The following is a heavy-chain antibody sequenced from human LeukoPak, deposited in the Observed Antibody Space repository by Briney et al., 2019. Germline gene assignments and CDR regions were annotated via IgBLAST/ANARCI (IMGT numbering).Heavy chain of an antibody. CDR2: ISYDGSNK. V-gene: IGHV3-30*04. CDR3: AKAPREYPLDY. CDR1: GFTFSSYA. D-gene: IGHD2-2*01. Sequence: GGSLRLFCAASGFTFSSYAMHWVRQAPGKGLEWVAVISYDGSNKYYADSVKGRFTISRDNSKNTLYLQMNSLRAEDTAVYYCAKAPREYPLDYWGQGTLVTVSS. J-gene: IGHJ4*02.